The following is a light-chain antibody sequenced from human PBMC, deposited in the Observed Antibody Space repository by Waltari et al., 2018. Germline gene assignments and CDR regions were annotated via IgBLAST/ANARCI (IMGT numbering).Light chain of an antibody. CDR3: QHYDNYPIT. V-gene: IGKV1-5*03. Sequence: DLQMTQSTSTLSASVGDRVTITCRASQSISSWLAWYQQKPGKAPNLLIYKASTLESGVPSRFSGSGSGTEFTLTISSLQPDDFATYYCQHYDNYPITFGQGTRLEIK. CDR1: QSISSW. CDR2: KAS. J-gene: IGKJ5*01.